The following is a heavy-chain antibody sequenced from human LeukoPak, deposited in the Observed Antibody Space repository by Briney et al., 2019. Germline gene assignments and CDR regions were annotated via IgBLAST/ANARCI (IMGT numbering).Heavy chain of an antibody. V-gene: IGHV3-33*01. CDR1: GFTFSNYG. CDR2: KFYDGSKE. D-gene: IGHD3-16*01. CDR3: TRVRGEWGQAAETDY. J-gene: IGHJ4*02. Sequence: HPGGSLRLSCAASGFTFSNYGMHWVRQAPGKGLEWMAVKFYDGSKEYYAGSVKGRFTISRDNSKNMLYLQMNNLRAEDTALYYCTRVRGEWGQAAETDYWGQGTLVTVSS.